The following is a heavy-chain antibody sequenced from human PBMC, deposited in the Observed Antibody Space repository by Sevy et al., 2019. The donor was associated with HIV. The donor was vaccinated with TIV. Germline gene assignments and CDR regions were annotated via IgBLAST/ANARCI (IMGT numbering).Heavy chain of an antibody. CDR1: GDSISGYY. V-gene: IGHV4-4*07. J-gene: IGHJ6*02. CDR3: ARDRGGGDCSGGSCYFDYSYYDGMDV. Sequence: SETLSLTCTVSGDSISGYYWNWIRQPAGKGLEWIGRIFSSGTTNYNPSLKSRVTMSIDTSKNQFSLRLRSVTAADSAVYYCARDRGGGDCSGGSCYFDYSYYDGMDVWGQGTTVTVSS. CDR2: IFSSGTT. D-gene: IGHD2-15*01.